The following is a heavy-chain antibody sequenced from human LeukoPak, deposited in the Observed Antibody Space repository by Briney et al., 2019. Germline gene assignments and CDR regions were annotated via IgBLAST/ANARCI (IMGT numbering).Heavy chain of an antibody. CDR1: GYTFTSYD. CDR3: ARGLERRNNWFDP. D-gene: IGHD3-3*01. Sequence: ASVKVSCKASGYTFTSYDINWVRQATGQGLEWMGWMNPNSGNTGYAQKFQGRVTITRNTSISTAYMGLSSLRSEDTAVYYCARGLERRNNWFDPWGQGTLVTVSS. CDR2: MNPNSGNT. V-gene: IGHV1-8*03. J-gene: IGHJ5*02.